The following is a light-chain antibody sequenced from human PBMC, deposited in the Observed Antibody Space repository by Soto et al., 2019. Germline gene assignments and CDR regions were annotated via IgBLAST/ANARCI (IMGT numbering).Light chain of an antibody. V-gene: IGKV1-27*01. Sequence: DIQMTQSPPSLSASVGDRVTITCRASQGMGNSLAWYQQKPGTVPKLLIYSASTLQSGVPSRFSGSGSGTDFTLTISSLQPEDVAAYYCQKYNTVPDTFGQGTRLEIK. CDR3: QKYNTVPDT. CDR2: SAS. J-gene: IGKJ5*01. CDR1: QGMGNS.